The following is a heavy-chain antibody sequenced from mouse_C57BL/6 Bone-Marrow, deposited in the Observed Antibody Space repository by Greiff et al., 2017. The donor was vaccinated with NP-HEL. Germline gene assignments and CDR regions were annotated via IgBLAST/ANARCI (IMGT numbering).Heavy chain of an antibody. CDR3: ARGQDYGRPWFAY. CDR1: GYTFTSYW. J-gene: IGHJ3*01. CDR2: IDPNSGGT. Sequence: QVQLQQPGAELVKPGASVKLSCKASGYTFTSYWMHWVKQRPGRGLEWIGRIDPNSGGTTYNEKFKSKATLTVDKPSSTAYMPLSSLTAEDSAVYYCARGQDYGRPWFAYWGQGTLVTVSA. D-gene: IGHD1-1*01. V-gene: IGHV1-72*01.